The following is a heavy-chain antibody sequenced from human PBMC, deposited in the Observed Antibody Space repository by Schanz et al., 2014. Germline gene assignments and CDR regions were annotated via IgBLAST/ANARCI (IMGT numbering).Heavy chain of an antibody. D-gene: IGHD3-10*01. CDR2: VSSRSDEI. Sequence: EVQLLESGGGLVQPGGSLRLSCSASTFTFDHYAMTWVRQAPGKGLEWVAAVSSRSDEIKYADSVRGRFTISRDNSKNTVYLQMNSLRAEDTALYYCVRDELLWFGEVLSLDYWGQGALXTVSS. CDR1: TFTFDHYA. V-gene: IGHV3-23*01. CDR3: VRDELLWFGEVLSLDY. J-gene: IGHJ4*02.